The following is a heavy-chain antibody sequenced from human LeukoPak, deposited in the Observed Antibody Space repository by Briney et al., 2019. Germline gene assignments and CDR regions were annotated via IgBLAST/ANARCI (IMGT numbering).Heavy chain of an antibody. CDR3: ASRPFETTVVPWDFY. D-gene: IGHD4-17*01. Sequence: GESLKISCKGSGYNFNTYWVAWVRQLPGKGLEWMGIIRPMNSDVRYSPSFQGQGAISADRSINTAYLQWSSLTASDTAMYYCASRPFETTVVPWDFYWGQGTQVTVSS. CDR2: IRPMNSDV. CDR1: GYNFNTYW. J-gene: IGHJ4*02. V-gene: IGHV5-51*01.